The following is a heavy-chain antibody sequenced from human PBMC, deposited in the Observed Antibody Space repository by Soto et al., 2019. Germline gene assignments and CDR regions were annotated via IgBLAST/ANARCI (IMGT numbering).Heavy chain of an antibody. J-gene: IGHJ3*02. CDR2: IYYSGST. Sequence: QVQLQESGPGLVKPSETLSLTCTVSGGSISSYYWSWIRQPPGKGLEWIGYIYYSGSTNYNPSLKSRFTISVDASKIQFSLKLSSVTAADTAVYYCARVWVGAFDIWGHGTMVTVSS. CDR3: ARVWVGAFDI. V-gene: IGHV4-59*01. CDR1: GGSISSYY. D-gene: IGHD1-26*01.